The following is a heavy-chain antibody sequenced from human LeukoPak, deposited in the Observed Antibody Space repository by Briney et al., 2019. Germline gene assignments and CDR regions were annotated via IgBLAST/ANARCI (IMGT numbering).Heavy chain of an antibody. V-gene: IGHV4-39*02. Sequence: SETLSLTCTVSGGSINSSSFFWGWIPQPPGKGLEWIGSMHYTGNNYYNPSVTSRATISLDTSKNKVSLTLRSVTAADTAVYYCAGDSTGLFFDYWGQGTLITVSS. CDR2: MHYTGNN. CDR3: AGDSTGLFFDY. D-gene: IGHD2-8*02. J-gene: IGHJ4*02. CDR1: GGSINSSSFF.